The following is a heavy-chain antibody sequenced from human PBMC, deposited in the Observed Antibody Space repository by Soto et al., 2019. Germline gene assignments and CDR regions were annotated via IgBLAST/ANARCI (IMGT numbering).Heavy chain of an antibody. Sequence: GGALRLSCAASGFKFSNYAMSWVRQAPGKGLEWVSSISGSGGSTYYPDSVKGRFTMSRDNSKNTLFLQMNSLRAEDTAVYFCAKDRPPYDTSGPSDYWGQGTLVTVSS. J-gene: IGHJ4*02. CDR3: AKDRPPYDTSGPSDY. CDR1: GFKFSNYA. D-gene: IGHD3-22*01. CDR2: ISGSGGST. V-gene: IGHV3-23*01.